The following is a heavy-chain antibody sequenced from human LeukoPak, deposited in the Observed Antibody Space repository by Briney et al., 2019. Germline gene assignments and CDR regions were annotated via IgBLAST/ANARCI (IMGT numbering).Heavy chain of an antibody. Sequence: ASVKVSCKASGGTFSSYAISWVRQAPGQGLEWMGGIIPIFCTANYAQKFQGRVTITADKSTSTAYMELSSLRSEDTAVYYCHIAVAGFDAFDIWGQGTMVTVSS. CDR1: GGTFSSYA. V-gene: IGHV1-69*06. D-gene: IGHD6-19*01. J-gene: IGHJ3*02. CDR3: HIAVAGFDAFDI. CDR2: IIPIFCTA.